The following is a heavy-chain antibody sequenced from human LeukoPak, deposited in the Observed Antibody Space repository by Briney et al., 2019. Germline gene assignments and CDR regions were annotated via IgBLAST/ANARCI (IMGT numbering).Heavy chain of an antibody. CDR2: IIPIFGTA. CDR3: ARGSGDDFWSGYYNYYYYYGMDV. V-gene: IGHV1-69*13. J-gene: IGHJ6*02. Sequence: SVKVSCKASGGTLSSYDISWVRQAPGQGLEWMGGIIPIFGTANYAQKFQGRVTITADESTSTAYMELSSLRSEDTAVYYCARGSGDDFWSGYYNYYYYYGMDVWGQGTTVTVSS. CDR1: GGTLSSYD. D-gene: IGHD3-3*01.